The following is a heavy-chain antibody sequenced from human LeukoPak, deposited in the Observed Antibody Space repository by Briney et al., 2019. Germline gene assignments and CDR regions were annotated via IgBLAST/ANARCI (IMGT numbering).Heavy chain of an antibody. D-gene: IGHD6-13*01. CDR2: INPNNGGT. CDR1: RDIFTSYY. J-gene: IGHJ4*02. Sequence: ASVKVSCKASRDIFTSYYIHWVRQAPGQGLEWMGWINPNNGGTKYGKKFQGRVTMTSDTSISTAYMELSRLRYDDTAMYYCARDRGSSWFADYWGQGTLVTVSS. V-gene: IGHV1-2*02. CDR3: ARDRGSSWFADY.